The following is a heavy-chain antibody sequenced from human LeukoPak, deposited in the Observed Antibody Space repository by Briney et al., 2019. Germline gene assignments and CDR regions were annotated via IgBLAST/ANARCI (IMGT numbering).Heavy chain of an antibody. V-gene: IGHV4-34*01. CDR2: INHSGST. D-gene: IGHD6-19*01. Sequence: SETLSLTCALYGGPLSGYYWTWIRQPPGKRREWIGEINHSGSTNYNPSLKSRVTISVDTSKNQFSLKLSSVTAADTAVYYCARGKGSGWTFDYWGQGTLVTVSS. CDR1: GGPLSGYY. CDR3: ARGKGSGWTFDY. J-gene: IGHJ4*02.